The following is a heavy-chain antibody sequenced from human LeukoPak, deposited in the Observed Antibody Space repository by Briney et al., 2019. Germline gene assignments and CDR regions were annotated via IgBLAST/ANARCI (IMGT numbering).Heavy chain of an antibody. V-gene: IGHV4-38-2*02. CDR3: AREGGGFDY. CDR2: IFHSGST. D-gene: IGHD3-16*01. CDR1: GDSISSGFY. J-gene: IGHJ4*02. Sequence: SETQSLTCSVSGDSISSGFYWGWIRQPPGKGLEWIGSIFHSGSTYYNPSLKSRVTISVDTSKNQFSLKLTSVTAADTAVYYCAREGGGFDYWGQGTLVTVSS.